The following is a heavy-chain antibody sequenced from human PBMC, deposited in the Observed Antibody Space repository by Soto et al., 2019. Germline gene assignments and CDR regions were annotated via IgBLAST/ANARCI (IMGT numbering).Heavy chain of an antibody. V-gene: IGHV1-18*01. CDR3: ARETIPKMYYYGTDV. CDR1: GYTFTNYG. CDR2: ISAYNGKI. J-gene: IGHJ6*02. D-gene: IGHD3-16*01. Sequence: QVQLVQSGAEVREPGASVKVSCKSSGYTFTNYGISWVRQAPGQGLEWIGWISAYNGKIDYAQKVQGRIILTTDTPTSTAFMELRSLRSDDTAVYYCARETIPKMYYYGTDVWGQGTKVIVSS.